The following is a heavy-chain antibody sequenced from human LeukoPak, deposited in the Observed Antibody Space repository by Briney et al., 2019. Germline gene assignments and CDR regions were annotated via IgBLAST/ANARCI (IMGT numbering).Heavy chain of an antibody. CDR1: GGTFSSYA. V-gene: IGHV1-69*04. D-gene: IGHD2-15*01. Sequence: GASVKVSCKASGGTFSSYAISWVRQAPGQGLEWMGRIIPILGIANYAQKFQGRVTITADKSTSTAYMELSSLRSEDTAVYYWPRVFCSVGGGYGWFAPGAKGPLVTVS. CDR2: IIPILGIA. CDR3: PRVFCSVGGGYGWFAP. J-gene: IGHJ5*02.